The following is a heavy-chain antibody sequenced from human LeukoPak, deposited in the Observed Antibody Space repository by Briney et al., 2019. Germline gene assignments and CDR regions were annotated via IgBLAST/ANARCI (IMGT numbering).Heavy chain of an antibody. CDR3: TTSHYDFWSGQGLNWFDP. V-gene: IGHV3-15*01. Sequence: GGSLRLSCAVSRFSFSNDWMSWVRQAPGKGLEWVGHIKTKTEGGTTDYAVPVKGRFTISRDDSRNTVFLQINSLKTEDTGVYYCTTSHYDFWSGQGLNWFDPWGQGTLVTVSS. D-gene: IGHD3-3*01. J-gene: IGHJ5*02. CDR2: IKTKTEGGTT. CDR1: RFSFSNDW.